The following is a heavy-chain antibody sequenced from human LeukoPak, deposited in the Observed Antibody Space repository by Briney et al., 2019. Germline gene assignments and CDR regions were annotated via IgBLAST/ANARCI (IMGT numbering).Heavy chain of an antibody. J-gene: IGHJ4*02. D-gene: IGHD4-17*01. CDR3: ARGSPYGDYRYFDY. CDR1: GGSISSSSYY. V-gene: IGHV4-39*01. CDR2: IYYSGST. Sequence: KPSETLSLTCSLSGGSISSSSYYWGWIRQPPGKGLEWIGSIYYSGSTYYNPSLKSRVTISVDTSKNQFSLKLSSVTAADTAVYYCARGSPYGDYRYFDYRGQGTLVTVSS.